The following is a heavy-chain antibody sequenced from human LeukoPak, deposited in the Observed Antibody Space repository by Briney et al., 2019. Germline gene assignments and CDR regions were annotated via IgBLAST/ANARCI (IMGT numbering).Heavy chain of an antibody. Sequence: SETLSLTCTVSGDSISGNYWTWIRQPPGKGLEWIGYIYYSGSTNYNASLKSRVTISVDTSKNQFSLKLSSVTAADTAVYYCARHSGGGSYYPFDYWGQGTLVTVSS. CDR1: GDSISGNY. V-gene: IGHV4-59*08. CDR2: IYYSGST. D-gene: IGHD1-26*01. J-gene: IGHJ4*02. CDR3: ARHSGGGSYYPFDY.